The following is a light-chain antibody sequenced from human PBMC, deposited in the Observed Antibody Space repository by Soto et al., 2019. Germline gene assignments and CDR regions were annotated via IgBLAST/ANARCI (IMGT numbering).Light chain of an antibody. CDR2: HAS. Sequence: EIVMSQSPATLSVSPGQSVTLSCRASQSVSSNLAWFQQTPGQAPRLLIYHASTRATGIPARFSGSGSGTEFTLTISSLQSEDRAVYYCQQRSNWPLTFGGGTKVEVK. J-gene: IGKJ4*01. CDR1: QSVSSN. V-gene: IGKV3-15*01. CDR3: QQRSNWPLT.